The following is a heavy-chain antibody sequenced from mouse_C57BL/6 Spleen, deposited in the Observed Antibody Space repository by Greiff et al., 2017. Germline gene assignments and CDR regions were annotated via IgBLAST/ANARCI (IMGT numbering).Heavy chain of an antibody. CDR3: ARRRDGSRAYFDV. CDR2: INPSSGYT. D-gene: IGHD1-1*01. V-gene: IGHV1-7*01. J-gene: IGHJ1*03. Sequence: QVQLQQSGAELAKPGASVKLSCKASGYTFTSSWMPWVKQRPGQGLEWIGYINPSSGYTKYNQKFKDKATLTADKSSSTAYMQLSSLTYEDSAVYYCARRRDGSRAYFDVWGTGTTVTVSS. CDR1: GYTFTSSW.